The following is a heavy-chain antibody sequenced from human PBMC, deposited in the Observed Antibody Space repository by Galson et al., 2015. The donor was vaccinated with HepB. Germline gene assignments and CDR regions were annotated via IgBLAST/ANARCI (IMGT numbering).Heavy chain of an antibody. CDR2: IKQDGSEK. Sequence: SLRLSCAASGFTFSSYWMSWVRQAPGKGLEWVANIKQDGSEKYYVDSVKGRFTISRDDAKNSLYLQMNSLRAEDTAVYYCARARRYRLLPYYYYGMDVWGQGTTVTVSS. J-gene: IGHJ6*02. CDR3: ARARRYRLLPYYYYGMDV. V-gene: IGHV3-7*03. CDR1: GFTFSSYW. D-gene: IGHD2-15*01.